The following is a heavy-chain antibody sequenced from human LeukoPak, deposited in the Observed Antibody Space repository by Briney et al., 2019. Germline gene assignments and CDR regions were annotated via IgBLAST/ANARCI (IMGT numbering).Heavy chain of an antibody. J-gene: IGHJ4*02. CDR2: IYYTGST. V-gene: IGHV4-59*01. D-gene: IGHD1-26*01. CDR3: ARASGSLGSADY. CDR1: GGSISSYY. Sequence: SETLPLTCTVSGGSISSYYWTWIRQPPGKGLEWIGYIYYTGSTNYNPSLKSRVTISVDTSKNQFSLRLNSVTAADTAVYYCARASGSLGSADYWGQGTLVTVSS.